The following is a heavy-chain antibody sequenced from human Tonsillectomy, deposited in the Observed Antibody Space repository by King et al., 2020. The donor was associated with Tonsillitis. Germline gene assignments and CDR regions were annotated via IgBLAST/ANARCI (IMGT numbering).Heavy chain of an antibody. J-gene: IGHJ4*02. CDR1: GFTFSSYD. CDR3: ARGTGRSGLVLFDY. V-gene: IGHV3-13*01. D-gene: IGHD2-8*01. Sequence: VQLVESGGGLVQPGGSLRLSCAASGFTFSSYDMHWVRQATGKGLEWVSAIGTAGDTYYTVSVKDRFNISRENAKNSLYLQMNSRRAGDTAVDYCARGTGRSGLVLFDYWGQGTLCTVSS. CDR2: IGTAGDT.